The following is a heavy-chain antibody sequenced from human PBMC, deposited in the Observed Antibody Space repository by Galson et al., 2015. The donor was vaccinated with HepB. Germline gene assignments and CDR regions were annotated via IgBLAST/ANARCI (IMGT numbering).Heavy chain of an antibody. V-gene: IGHV3-23*01. J-gene: IGHJ4*02. CDR2: ISAGGGET. D-gene: IGHD1-26*01. CDR1: GFTFASSG. CDR3: AKSFYGGSYYFDS. Sequence: SLRLSCAASGFTFASSGMSWVRQAPGKGLEWVSLISAGGGETRYADSVKGRFTVSRDKSKNTLYLQLNSLRAEDTAIYYCAKSFYGGSYYFDSWGRGTLVTVSS.